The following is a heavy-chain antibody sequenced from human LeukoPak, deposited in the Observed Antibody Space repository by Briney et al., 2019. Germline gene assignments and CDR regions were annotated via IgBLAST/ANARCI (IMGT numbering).Heavy chain of an antibody. D-gene: IGHD2-2*01. V-gene: IGHV3-21*01. CDR1: GFTFSSYS. Sequence: PGGSLRLSCAASGFTFSSYSMNWVRQAPGKGLEWVSSISSSSSYIYYADSVKGRFTISRDNAKNSLYLQMNSLRAEDTAVYYCARWGFRVYQLLSPLGHFDYWGQGTLVTVSS. CDR3: ARWGFRVYQLLSPLGHFDY. J-gene: IGHJ4*02. CDR2: ISSSSSYI.